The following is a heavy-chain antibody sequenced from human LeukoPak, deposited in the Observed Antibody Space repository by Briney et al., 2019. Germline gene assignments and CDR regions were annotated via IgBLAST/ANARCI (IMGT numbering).Heavy chain of an antibody. Sequence: ASVKVSCKASGYTFTSYGISWVRQAPGQGLEWMGWISAYNGNTNYAQKLQGRVTMTTDTSTSTAYMELRSLRSDDTAVYYCARVGPMVRRLVHNRYNWFDPWGQGTLVTVSS. V-gene: IGHV1-18*04. CDR3: ARVGPMVRRLVHNRYNWFDP. CDR1: GYTFTSYG. J-gene: IGHJ5*02. D-gene: IGHD3-10*01. CDR2: ISAYNGNT.